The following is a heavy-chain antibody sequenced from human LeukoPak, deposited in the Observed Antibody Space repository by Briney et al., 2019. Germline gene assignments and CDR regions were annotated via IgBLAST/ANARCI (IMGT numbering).Heavy chain of an antibody. Sequence: GGSLRLSCAASGFTFSSYALSWVRQAPGKGLEWVSSLNGRGDSPYYADSVKGRFTISRDNSKNTLYLQMHSLRVEDTAVYYCAKGPHRDYWGQGTLLTVSS. CDR3: AKGPHRDY. CDR1: GFTFSSYA. V-gene: IGHV3-23*01. CDR2: LNGRGDSP. J-gene: IGHJ4*02.